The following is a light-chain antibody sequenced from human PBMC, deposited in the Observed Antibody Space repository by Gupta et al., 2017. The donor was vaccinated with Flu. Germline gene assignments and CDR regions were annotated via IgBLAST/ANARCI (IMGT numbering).Light chain of an antibody. CDR2: AVS. V-gene: IGKV1-39*01. CDR1: QTVNTH. CDR3: QQSDTTPLT. J-gene: IGKJ4*01. Sequence: GDRVTIACRASQTVNTHLNWFQQKPREAPKLLIFAVSNLQSGVPSRFSGSGSGTDFTLTISSLQPEDSATYYCQQSDTTPLTFGGGTRVEIK.